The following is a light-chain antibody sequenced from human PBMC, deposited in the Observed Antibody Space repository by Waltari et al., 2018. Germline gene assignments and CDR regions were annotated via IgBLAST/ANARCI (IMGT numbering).Light chain of an antibody. Sequence: QPALTQPASVSGSPGQPIPPSCTGTSSDVGIYNVVSWYQQSPGNAPKFIIYEVSEGPSGVSNRFSGSKSGNTASLTISGLQAEDEADYYCCSYAGGTTYVFGTGTKVTVL. CDR3: CSYAGGTTYV. CDR2: EVS. CDR1: SSDVGIYNV. J-gene: IGLJ1*01. V-gene: IGLV2-23*02.